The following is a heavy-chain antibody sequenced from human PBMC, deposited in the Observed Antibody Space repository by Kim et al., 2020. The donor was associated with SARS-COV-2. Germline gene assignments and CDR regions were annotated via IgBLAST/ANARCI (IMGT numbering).Heavy chain of an antibody. V-gene: IGHV3-48*03. CDR2: TI. J-gene: IGHJ6*02. CDR3: ARNHAMDV. Sequence: TIYYADSVKGRFTISRDNAKNSLYLQMNSLRAEDTAVYYCARNHAMDVWGQGTTVTVSS.